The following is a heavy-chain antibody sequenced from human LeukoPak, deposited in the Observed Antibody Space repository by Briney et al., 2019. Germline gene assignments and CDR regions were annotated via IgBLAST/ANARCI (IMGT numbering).Heavy chain of an antibody. V-gene: IGHV1-8*01. CDR2: MNPTSGDT. J-gene: IGHJ6*03. Sequence: ASVKVSCKAPGYMFSDYDANWVRQAPGQGLEWMGWMNPTSGDTGYAQKFQGRVTMTRSMSRNTAYMELSRLRSEDTAVYFCARVVMKAFYYYYMDVWGKGTTIIISS. CDR1: GYMFSDYD. D-gene: IGHD2-21*01. CDR3: ARVVMKAFYYYYMDV.